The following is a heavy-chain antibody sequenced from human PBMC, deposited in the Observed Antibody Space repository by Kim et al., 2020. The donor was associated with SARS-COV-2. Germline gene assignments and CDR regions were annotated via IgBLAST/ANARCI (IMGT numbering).Heavy chain of an antibody. CDR3: ARHGRRPFVGYSSGWYNWFDS. V-gene: IGHV4-39*01. CDR1: DDAISRDNDY. J-gene: IGHJ5*01. CDR2: IYSSGRT. Sequence: SETLSLTCTVSDDAISRDNDYWGWIRQFPGKGLEWIGSIYSSGRTYYNEALRSRLTMFVDSSKNQISLKLTSVTAADTAVYFCARHGRRPFVGYSSGWYNWFDSWGQGTLVTVSS. D-gene: IGHD6-19*01.